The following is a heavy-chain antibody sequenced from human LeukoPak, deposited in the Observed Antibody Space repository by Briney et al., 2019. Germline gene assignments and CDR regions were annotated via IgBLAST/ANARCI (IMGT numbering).Heavy chain of an antibody. Sequence: ASVKVSCKASGYSFTNYGIIWVRQAPGQGLEWMGWISAYNGNTNYAQKFQGRVTMTTDTSTSTAYMELSSLRSEDTAVYYCARDHGLRGVDYYGMDVWGQGTTVTVSS. D-gene: IGHD5-24*01. CDR3: ARDHGLRGVDYYGMDV. CDR2: ISAYNGNT. V-gene: IGHV1-18*01. CDR1: GYSFTNYG. J-gene: IGHJ6*02.